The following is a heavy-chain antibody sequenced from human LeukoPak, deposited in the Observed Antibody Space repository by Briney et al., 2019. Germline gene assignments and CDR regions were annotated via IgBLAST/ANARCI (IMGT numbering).Heavy chain of an antibody. J-gene: IGHJ4*02. CDR1: GYTFTSYY. CDR3: ARDLAPLAAAGTSSFDY. Sequence: GASVKVSCKASGYTFTSYYLHWVRQAPGQGLEWMGIINPSGGSTSYAQKFQGRVTMTRDTSTSTVYMELSSLRPEDTAVYYCARDLAPLAAAGTSSFDYWGQGTLVTVSS. D-gene: IGHD6-13*01. V-gene: IGHV1-46*01. CDR2: INPSGGST.